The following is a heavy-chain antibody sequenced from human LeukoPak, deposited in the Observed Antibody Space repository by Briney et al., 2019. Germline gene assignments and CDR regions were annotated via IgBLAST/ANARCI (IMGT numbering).Heavy chain of an antibody. Sequence: ASVKVSCKASGYRFARYYMHWVRQAPGQGLEWMGIINPGDGGTTYAQKFEGRLTLTRDTSTSTVYVELSSLRSEDTAMYYCASFTTVSTGDYWGQGSLVAVSS. CDR1: GYRFARYY. CDR2: INPGDGGT. J-gene: IGHJ4*02. CDR3: ASFTTVSTGDY. V-gene: IGHV1-46*01. D-gene: IGHD4-17*01.